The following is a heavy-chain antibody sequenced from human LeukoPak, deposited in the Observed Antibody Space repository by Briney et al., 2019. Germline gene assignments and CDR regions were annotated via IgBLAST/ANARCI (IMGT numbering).Heavy chain of an antibody. CDR2: INSDGSST. J-gene: IGHJ6*03. CDR3: ARGGGYCSGGSCYSPLRHLYYYYYYMDV. D-gene: IGHD2-15*01. V-gene: IGHV3-74*01. CDR1: GFTFSSYW. Sequence: GGSLRLFCAASGFTFSSYWMHWVRQAPGKGLVWVSRINSDGSSTSCADSVKGRFTISRDNAKNTLYLQMNSLRAEDTAVYCCARGGGYCSGGSCYSPLRHLYYYYYYMDVWGKGTRSPSP.